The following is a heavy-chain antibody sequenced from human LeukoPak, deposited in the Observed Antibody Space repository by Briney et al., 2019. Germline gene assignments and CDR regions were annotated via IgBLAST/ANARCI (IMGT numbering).Heavy chain of an antibody. CDR1: GFTFSSYA. J-gene: IGHJ4*02. CDR3: ARATFNYYDSSGYYNY. V-gene: IGHV3-64*01. Sequence: PGGSLRLSCAASGFTFSSYAMHWVHQAPGKGLEYVSAISSNGGSTYYANSVKGRFTISRDNSKNTLYLQMGSLRAEDMAVYYCARATFNYYDSSGYYNYWGQGTLVTVSS. CDR2: ISSNGGST. D-gene: IGHD3-22*01.